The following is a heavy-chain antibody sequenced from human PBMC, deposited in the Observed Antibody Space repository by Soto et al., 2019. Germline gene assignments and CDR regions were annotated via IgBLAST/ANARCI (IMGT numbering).Heavy chain of an antibody. D-gene: IGHD5-12*01. V-gene: IGHV4-34*01. CDR3: TRGWLQTGFHY. J-gene: IGHJ4*02. CDR1: GGSFSGYY. Sequence: SETLSLTCAVYGGSFSGYYWSWIRQPPGKGLEWIGEINHSGSTNYNPSLKSRVTISVDTSKNQFSLKLSSVTPEDTAVYYCTRGWLQTGFHYWGQGTLVTVSS. CDR2: INHSGST.